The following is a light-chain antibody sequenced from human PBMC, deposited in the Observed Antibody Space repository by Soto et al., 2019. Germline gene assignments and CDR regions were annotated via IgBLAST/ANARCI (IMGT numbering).Light chain of an antibody. CDR1: QSISSW. CDR2: KAS. J-gene: IGKJ4*01. Sequence: DTQMTQSPSTLSASVGDRVTITCRASQSISSWLAWYQQKPGKAPKLLTYKASTLHSGVPSSFSGRGSGTEFTLTISSLQPDDFANYYWQQYDSYPLTFGEGTKVEIK. CDR3: QQYDSYPLT. V-gene: IGKV1-5*03.